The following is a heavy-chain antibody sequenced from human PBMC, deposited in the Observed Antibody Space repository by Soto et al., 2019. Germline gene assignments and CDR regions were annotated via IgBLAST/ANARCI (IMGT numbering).Heavy chain of an antibody. CDR3: ARGDSSGYYFLFDY. CDR1: GGCISSYY. CDR2: IYYSGST. D-gene: IGHD3-22*01. J-gene: IGHJ4*02. Sequence: TLSLTCTVSGGCISSYYLSWIRQPPGKGLEWIGYIYYSGSTNYNPSLKSRVTISVDTSKNQFSLKLSSVTAADTAVYYCARGDSSGYYFLFDYWGQGTLVTVSS. V-gene: IGHV4-59*01.